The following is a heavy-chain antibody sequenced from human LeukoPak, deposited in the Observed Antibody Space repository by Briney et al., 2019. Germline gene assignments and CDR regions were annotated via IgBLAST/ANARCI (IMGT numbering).Heavy chain of an antibody. CDR1: GYTFTSYA. CDR3: ARDRYGDGFAHFDY. V-gene: IGHV1-2*02. D-gene: IGHD5-24*01. CDR2: ITPSGGT. J-gene: IGHJ4*02. Sequence: ASVKVSYKASGYTFTSYAMHWVRQAPGQGLEWMGWITPSGGTNYPQKFQGRVAITRDTSITTAYMDLSRLTSADTAVYYCARDRYGDGFAHFDYWGQGALVTVSS.